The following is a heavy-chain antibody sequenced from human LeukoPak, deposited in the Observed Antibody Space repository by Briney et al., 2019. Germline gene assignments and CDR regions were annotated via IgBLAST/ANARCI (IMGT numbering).Heavy chain of an antibody. CDR2: IYHSGST. Sequence: SETLSLTCTVSGGSISSGGYYWSWIRQPPGKGLEWLGYIYHSGSTYYNPSLKSRVTISVDRSKNQFSLKLSSVTAADTAVYYCARDRGEPRLSNWFDPWGQGTLVTVSS. CDR3: ARDRGEPRLSNWFDP. J-gene: IGHJ5*02. CDR1: GGSISSGGYY. D-gene: IGHD2/OR15-2a*01. V-gene: IGHV4-30-2*01.